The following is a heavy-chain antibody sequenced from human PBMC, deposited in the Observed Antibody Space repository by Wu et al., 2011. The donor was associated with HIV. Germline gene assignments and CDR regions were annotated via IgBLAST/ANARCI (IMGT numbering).Heavy chain of an antibody. V-gene: IGHV1-8*01. Sequence: QVQLVQSGAEVKKPGASVKVSCKASGYTFTSYDINWVRQATGQGLEWMGWMNPNSGNTHFAQKFQGRVTMTRNTSISTAYMELSSLRSEDTAVYYCARVENYGDFQFGFDDWGQGPWSPSPQ. J-gene: IGHJ4*02. CDR1: GYTFTSYD. D-gene: IGHD4-17*01. CDR3: ARVENYGDFQFGFDD. CDR2: MNPNSGNT.